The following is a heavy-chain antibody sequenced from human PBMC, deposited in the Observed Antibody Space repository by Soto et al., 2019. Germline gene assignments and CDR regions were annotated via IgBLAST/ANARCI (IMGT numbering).Heavy chain of an antibody. CDR3: ARDGVVAGTGGDSVYFDY. CDR1: GYTFTKYY. D-gene: IGHD6-19*01. J-gene: IGHJ4*02. V-gene: IGHV1-46*01. Sequence: QVQLEQSGAEVRKPGALVKLSCKASGYTFTKYYMHWLRQAPGQGLEWMGIIMASGRATNYAQKFQGRVTMTTDPSTRTFFMELSSLRPEDTAVYYCARDGVVAGTGGDSVYFDYWGRGTLITVSS. CDR2: IMASGRAT.